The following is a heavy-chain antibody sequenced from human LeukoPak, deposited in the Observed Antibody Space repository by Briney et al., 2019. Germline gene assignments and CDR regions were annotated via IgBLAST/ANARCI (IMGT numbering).Heavy chain of an antibody. D-gene: IGHD3-22*01. Sequence: PSETLSLTCTASGGSVSSDSFYWSWIRQPPGKGLEWIGYIYYSGSTYYNPSLKSRVTISVDTSKNQFSLKLSSVTAADTAVYYCARAGYYYDSSGYYYEPPHLGYWGQGTLVTVSS. CDR3: ARAGYYYDSSGYYYEPPHLGY. CDR2: IYYSGST. V-gene: IGHV4-30-4*01. J-gene: IGHJ4*02. CDR1: GGSVSSDSFY.